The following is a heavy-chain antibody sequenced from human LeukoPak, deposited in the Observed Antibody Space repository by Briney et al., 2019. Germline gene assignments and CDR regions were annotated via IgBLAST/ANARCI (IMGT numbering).Heavy chain of an antibody. CDR3: ARVSGDLVAADAFDI. J-gene: IGHJ3*02. Sequence: SETLSLTCTVSGGSISSYYWSWIRQPPGKGLEWIGYIYYSGSTNYNPSLKSRVTISVDTSKNQFSLKLSSVTAADTAVYYCARVSGDLVAADAFDIWGQGTMVTVSS. D-gene: IGHD3-10*01. CDR2: IYYSGST. V-gene: IGHV4-59*01. CDR1: GGSISSYY.